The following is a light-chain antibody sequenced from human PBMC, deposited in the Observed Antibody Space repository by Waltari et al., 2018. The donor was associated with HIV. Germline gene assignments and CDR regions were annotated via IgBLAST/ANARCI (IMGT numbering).Light chain of an antibody. CDR3: CSYSSSGTVL. CDR1: STDAGGLNN. V-gene: IGLV2-14*03. CDR2: DVS. Sequence: HSVLPPPVSTPGSPGQPLPPPCLVSSTDAGGLNNVSWYPQAPDQPPQLLMYDVSNQPSGFSGRFSGSKAGSAASLTISGLQPEDEADYYCCSYSSSGTVLFGGGTRLTVL. J-gene: IGLJ2*01.